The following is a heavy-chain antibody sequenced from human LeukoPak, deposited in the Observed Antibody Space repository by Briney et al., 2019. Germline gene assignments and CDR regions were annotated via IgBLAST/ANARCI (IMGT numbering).Heavy chain of an antibody. J-gene: IGHJ4*02. D-gene: IGHD2-2*01. CDR1: GFTFSLYA. CDR2: INDDSSDI. V-gene: IGHV3-48*04. Sequence: QPGGSLRLSCAASGFTFSLYAMNWVRQAPGKGLEWISYINDDSSDIHYAGSVRGRFTISRDDARKTLYPQLSSLRVEDTAVYYCARDTFQPGLIDSWGQGTLVTVSS. CDR3: ARDTFQPGLIDS.